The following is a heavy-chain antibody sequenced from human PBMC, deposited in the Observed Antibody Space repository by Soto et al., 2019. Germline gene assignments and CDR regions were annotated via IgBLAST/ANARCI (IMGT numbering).Heavy chain of an antibody. CDR2: IFSNDEK. Sequence: GAGRTLGNATETLTLTCTVTGFALSNPRMGVSWIRQPPGKALEWLAHIFSNDEKSYSTSLKSRLTISRDTSKSQVVLTMTNMDPVDTATYYCARIQRISMIVVSKPYFDYWGQGGLVTGSS. CDR1: GFALSNPRMG. D-gene: IGHD3-22*01. CDR3: ARIQRISMIVVSKPYFDY. J-gene: IGHJ4*02. V-gene: IGHV2-26*01.